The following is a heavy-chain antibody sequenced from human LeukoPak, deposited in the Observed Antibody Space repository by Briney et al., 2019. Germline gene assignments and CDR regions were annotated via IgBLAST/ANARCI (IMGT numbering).Heavy chain of an antibody. V-gene: IGHV4-4*07. CDR1: GGSISSYY. CDR2: IYTSGST. Sequence: SETLSLTCTVSGGSISSYYWSWIRQPAGKGLEWIGRIYTSGSTNYNPSLKSRVTMSVDTSKNQFSLKLSSVTAADTAVHYCATDGRRASYFDFWGQGTLVTVSS. J-gene: IGHJ4*02. CDR3: ATDGRRASYFDF.